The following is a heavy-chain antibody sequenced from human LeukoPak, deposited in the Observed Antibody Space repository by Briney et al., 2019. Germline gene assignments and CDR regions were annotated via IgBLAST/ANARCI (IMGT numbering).Heavy chain of an antibody. D-gene: IGHD6-6*01. CDR2: IYHSGST. CDR1: GYSISSGYY. J-gene: IGHJ5*02. CDR3: AVSAAALFDP. V-gene: IGHV4-38-2*02. Sequence: SETLSLTCTVSGYSISSGYYWGWIRQPPGKGLEWIGSIYHSGSTYYNPSLKSRVTISVDTSKNQFSLKLSSVTAADTAVYYCAVSAAALFDPWGQGTLVTVSS.